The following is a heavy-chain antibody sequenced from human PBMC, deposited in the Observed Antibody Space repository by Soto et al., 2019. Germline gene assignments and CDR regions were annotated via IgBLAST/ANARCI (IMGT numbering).Heavy chain of an antibody. Sequence: SETLSLTCAVSGGTISNYYWSWIRQPPGKGLEWIGYIYYSGSTNYNPSLKSRVIISVDTSKNQFSLKLSSVTAADTAVYYCARDAALKWFDPWGQGTLVTVSS. CDR2: IYYSGST. J-gene: IGHJ5*02. D-gene: IGHD2-15*01. CDR3: ARDAALKWFDP. V-gene: IGHV4-59*12. CDR1: GGTISNYY.